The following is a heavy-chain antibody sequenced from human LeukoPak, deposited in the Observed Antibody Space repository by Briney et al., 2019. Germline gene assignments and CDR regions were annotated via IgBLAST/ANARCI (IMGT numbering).Heavy chain of an antibody. CDR3: ARDDYGNSSSWYLDYYYYMDV. J-gene: IGHJ6*03. Sequence: ASVKVSCKASGYTFTVYYMHWVRQAPGQGVEWMGWINPNSGSTNYAQKFQGRVTMTRDTSISTAYMELSRLRSDDTAVYYCARDDYGNSSSWYLDYYYYMDVWGKGTTVTVSS. CDR1: GYTFTVYY. D-gene: IGHD6-13*01. CDR2: INPNSGST. V-gene: IGHV1-2*02.